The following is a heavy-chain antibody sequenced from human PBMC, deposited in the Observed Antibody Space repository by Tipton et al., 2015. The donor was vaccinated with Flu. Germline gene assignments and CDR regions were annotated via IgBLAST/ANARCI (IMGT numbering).Heavy chain of an antibody. CDR1: GFTLSNYW. J-gene: IGHJ4*02. CDR2: IKQDGSEK. V-gene: IGHV3-7*04. Sequence: SLRLSCIASGFTLSNYWMHWVRQAPGKGLEWVANIKQDGSEKYYVDSVRGRFTISRDNAKSSLYLQMNNLRAEDTAVYYCARAQFEEWGQGTLVTVS. CDR3: ARAQFEE. D-gene: IGHD3-16*01.